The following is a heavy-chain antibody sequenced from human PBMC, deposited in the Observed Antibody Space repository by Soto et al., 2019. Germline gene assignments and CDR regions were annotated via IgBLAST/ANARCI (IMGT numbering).Heavy chain of an antibody. CDR2: IYYSGST. D-gene: IGHD4-17*01. CDR3: ARSLSVTLFDN. V-gene: IGHV4-31*03. Sequence: QVQLQESGPGLVKPSQTLSLTCTVSGGSISTGGYYWTWIRQHPGKGLEWIGYIYYSGSTYYNPSLKSRVTISVDTSKNQFSLKLSSVPAGEPAVYYCARSLSVTLFDNWGQGTLVTVSS. J-gene: IGHJ4*02. CDR1: GGSISTGGYY.